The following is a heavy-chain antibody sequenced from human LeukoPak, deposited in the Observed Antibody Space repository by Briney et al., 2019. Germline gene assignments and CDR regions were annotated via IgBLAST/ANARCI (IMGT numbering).Heavy chain of an antibody. CDR3: AKDLGPGSMATSPGFDY. Sequence: PGGSLRLSCAASGFIFINYGMDWVRQAPGKGLEWVAFIRSDGTTKFYSDSVKGRFTISRDNSKNTLYLQMNSLRTEDTAVYYCAKDLGPGSMATSPGFDYWGQGTLVTVSS. V-gene: IGHV3-30*02. CDR2: IRSDGTTK. D-gene: IGHD5-24*01. J-gene: IGHJ4*02. CDR1: GFIFINYG.